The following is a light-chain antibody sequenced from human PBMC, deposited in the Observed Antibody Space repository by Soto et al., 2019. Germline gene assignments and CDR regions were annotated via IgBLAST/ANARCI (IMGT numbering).Light chain of an antibody. CDR2: KAS. CDR3: QHYNSSPWT. V-gene: IGKV1-5*03. CDR1: QSISSW. J-gene: IGKJ1*01. Sequence: DIQMTQSPSTLSASVGDRVTITSRASQSISSWLAWYQQKPGKAPKLLIYKASSLESGVPSRFSGGGSGTEFTLTISSLQPDDFATYYCQHYNSSPWTFGQGTKVDIK.